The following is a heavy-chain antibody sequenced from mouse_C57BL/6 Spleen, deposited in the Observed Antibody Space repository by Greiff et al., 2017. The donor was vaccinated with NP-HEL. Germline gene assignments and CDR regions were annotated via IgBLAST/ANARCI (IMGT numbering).Heavy chain of an antibody. CDR1: GYTFTSYW. J-gene: IGHJ1*03. D-gene: IGHD1-1*01. Sequence: VQLQQPGAELVMPGASVKLSCKASGYTFTSYWMHWVKQRPGQGLEWIGEIDPSYSYTNYNQKFKGKSTLTVDKSSSTAYMQLSSLTSEDSAVYYCARPTLDYGSSHWYFDVWGTGTTVTVSS. CDR3: ARPTLDYGSSHWYFDV. CDR2: IDPSYSYT. V-gene: IGHV1-69*01.